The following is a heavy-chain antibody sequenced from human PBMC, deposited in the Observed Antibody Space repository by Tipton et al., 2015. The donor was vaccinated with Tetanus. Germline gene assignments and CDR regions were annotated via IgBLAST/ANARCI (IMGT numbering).Heavy chain of an antibody. CDR1: SGSISSSNYH. CDR3: ARHVHGFGALLTPAATHYYYGMDV. J-gene: IGHJ6*02. CDR2: IHYSGST. D-gene: IGHD2-2*01. Sequence: TLSLTCIVSSGSISSSNYHWGWIRQPPGKGPEWIGSIHYSGSTYYKPSLKSRVTISVDTSKNQFSLKLSSVTAADTAVYYCARHVHGFGALLTPAATHYYYGMDVWGQGTTVTVSS. V-gene: IGHV4-39*01.